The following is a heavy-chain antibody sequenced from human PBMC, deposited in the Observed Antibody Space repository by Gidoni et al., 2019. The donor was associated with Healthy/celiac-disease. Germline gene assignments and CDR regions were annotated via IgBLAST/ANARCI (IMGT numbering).Heavy chain of an antibody. CDR1: GFTFCSYR. CDR3: ASIEQRYCSSTSCHDY. Sequence: EVQLVESGGGLVKPGGSLRLSCAASGFTFCSYRMNWVRQAPGKGLEWVSSISSSSSYIYYADSVKGRFTIARDNAKNSLYLQMNSLRAEDTAVYYCASIEQRYCSSTSCHDYWGQGTLVTVSS. D-gene: IGHD2-2*01. CDR2: ISSSSSYI. J-gene: IGHJ4*02. V-gene: IGHV3-21*01.